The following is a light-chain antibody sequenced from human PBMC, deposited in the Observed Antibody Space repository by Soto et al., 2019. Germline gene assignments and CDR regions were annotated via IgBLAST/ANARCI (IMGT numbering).Light chain of an antibody. J-gene: IGKJ1*01. CDR1: QSVSNNY. Sequence: EIVLTQSPGTLSLSPGERATLSCRASQSVSNNYLAWYQQKPGQPPRPLIYGASSRATGIPERFSGSGSGADFTLTISRLEPEDFAVYYCQQYGSSTWTFGQGTKVEIK. CDR2: GAS. V-gene: IGKV3-20*01. CDR3: QQYGSSTWT.